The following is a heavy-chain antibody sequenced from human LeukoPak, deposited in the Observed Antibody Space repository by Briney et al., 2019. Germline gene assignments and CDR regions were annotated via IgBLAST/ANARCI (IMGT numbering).Heavy chain of an antibody. J-gene: IGHJ3*02. V-gene: IGHV3-23*01. CDR1: GFTFSTYA. D-gene: IGHD4-17*01. Sequence: GGSLRLSCAASGFTFSTYAMMWVRQTPGKGLEWVSAITAGSDTAQYADSVKGRFTISRDDSQHTLFLQMNSLRAEDTAVYYCARDPNGNYIGAFDMWGPGTMVTVSS. CDR3: ARDPNGNYIGAFDM. CDR2: ITAGSDTA.